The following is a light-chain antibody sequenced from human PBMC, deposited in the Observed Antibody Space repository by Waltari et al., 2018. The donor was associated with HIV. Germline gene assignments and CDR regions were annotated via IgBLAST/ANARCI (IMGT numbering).Light chain of an antibody. CDR1: SSDVGAYNY. V-gene: IGLV2-8*01. CDR3: ASHAGSKDV. CDR2: DVT. J-gene: IGLJ2*01. Sequence: QSALTQPPSASGSPGQSVTISCTGTSSDVGAYNYVSWFQQHPGKAPKLMIYDVTKRPAGVPERFSGSRSCNTASLTVAGLQAEDEADYYCASHAGSKDVFGGGTRLTVL.